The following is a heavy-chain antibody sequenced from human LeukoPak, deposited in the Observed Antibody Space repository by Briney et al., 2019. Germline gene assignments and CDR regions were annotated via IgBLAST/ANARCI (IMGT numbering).Heavy chain of an antibody. Sequence: GGSLRLSCAASGFTFSSYAMHWVRQAPGKGLEYVSAISSNGGSTYYANSVKGRFTISRDNSKNTLYLQMGSLRAEDMAVYYCARERYSSSWDRTLDWYFDLWGRGTLVTVSS. CDR3: ARERYSSSWDRTLDWYFDL. CDR1: GFTFSSYA. D-gene: IGHD6-13*01. J-gene: IGHJ2*01. V-gene: IGHV3-64*01. CDR2: ISSNGGST.